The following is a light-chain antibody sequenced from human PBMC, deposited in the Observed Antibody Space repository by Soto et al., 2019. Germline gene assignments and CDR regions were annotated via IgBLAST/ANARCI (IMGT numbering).Light chain of an antibody. J-gene: IGLJ3*02. CDR1: TGAVTSDNH. Sequence: QAVVTQEPSLTVSPGGTVTLTCASSTGAVTSDNHPNWFQQKPGQAPRALIYDTSKKNSWTPARFSGYLLGGKAALTLSSVQPEDEADYYCLLFYGGIWVFGGGTKLTVL. CDR2: DTS. V-gene: IGLV7-43*01. CDR3: LLFYGGIWV.